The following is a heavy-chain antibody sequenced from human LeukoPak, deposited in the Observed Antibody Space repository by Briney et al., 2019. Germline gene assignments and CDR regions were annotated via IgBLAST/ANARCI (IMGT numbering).Heavy chain of an antibody. CDR3: AKGKSSSLDPIDS. D-gene: IGHD2-2*01. Sequence: TGGSLRLSCAASGFIFDDYAMYWVRQTPGKGLEWVSLINWDGYSTYYADSVKGRFTISRDNSKNSLYLQMNSLRVEDTALYYCAKGKSSSLDPIDSWGQGTLVTVSS. CDR1: GFIFDDYA. V-gene: IGHV3-43D*03. CDR2: INWDGYST. J-gene: IGHJ4*02.